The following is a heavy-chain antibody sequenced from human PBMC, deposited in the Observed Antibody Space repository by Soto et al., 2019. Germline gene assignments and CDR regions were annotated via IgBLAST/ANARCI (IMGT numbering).Heavy chain of an antibody. Sequence: QPGGSLRLSCVASGFSLANYPMNWVRQTPGKGLEWISYSSPRGDTIYYADSVEGRFTISRDNARNSLSLHMSSLRDEDSALYYCAKGPHTNVGWPYYFESWGQGGPVTVS. D-gene: IGHD6-19*01. CDR3: AKGPHTNVGWPYYFES. CDR1: GFSLANYP. V-gene: IGHV3-48*02. J-gene: IGHJ4*02. CDR2: SSPRGDTI.